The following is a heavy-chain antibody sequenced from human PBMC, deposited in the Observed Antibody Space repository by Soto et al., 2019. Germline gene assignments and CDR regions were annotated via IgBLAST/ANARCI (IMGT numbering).Heavy chain of an antibody. CDR2: MNPNSGNT. CDR1: GYTFTSYD. J-gene: IGHJ4*02. D-gene: IGHD1-1*01. Sequence: QVQLVQSGAEVKKPGASVKVSCKASGYTFTSYDINWVRQATGQGHEWLGWMNPNSGNTGYAQKCRGRVTMTRNTHRSTAYMELSSLRSEDTAVYYCARGGGKNWNYPDYWGQGTLVTVSS. V-gene: IGHV1-8*01. CDR3: ARGGGKNWNYPDY.